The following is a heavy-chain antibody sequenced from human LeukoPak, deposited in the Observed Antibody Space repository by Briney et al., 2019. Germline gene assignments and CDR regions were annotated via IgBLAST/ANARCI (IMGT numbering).Heavy chain of an antibody. V-gene: IGHV4-34*01. J-gene: IGHJ4*02. CDR2: INHSGST. Sequence: SETLSLTCTVSGGSISSHYWSWIRQPPGKGLEWIGEINHSGSTNYNPSLKSRVTISVDTSKNQFSLKLSSVTAADTAVYYCARNSVVINGIDYWGQGTLVTVSS. D-gene: IGHD3-22*01. CDR3: ARNSVVINGIDY. CDR1: GGSISSHY.